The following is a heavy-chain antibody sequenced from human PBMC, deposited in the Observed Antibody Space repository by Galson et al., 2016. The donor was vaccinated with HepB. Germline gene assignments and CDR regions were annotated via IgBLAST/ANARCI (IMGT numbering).Heavy chain of an antibody. D-gene: IGHD4-17*01. CDR3: ARPRDYGSDN. V-gene: IGHV4-39*01. Sequence: ETLSLTCSVSGGSISSSAYWGWIRQPPGKGLEWIANIHYSGSIDYKSSLKSRVTISLDKFKNQFSLKLNSVTAADTAFYYCARPRDYGSDNWGQGTLVTVYS. J-gene: IGHJ4*02. CDR1: GGSISSSAY. CDR2: IHYSGSI.